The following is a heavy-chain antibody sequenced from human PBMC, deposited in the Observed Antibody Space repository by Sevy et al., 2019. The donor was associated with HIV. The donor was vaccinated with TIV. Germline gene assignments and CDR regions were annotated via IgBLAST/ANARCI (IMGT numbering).Heavy chain of an antibody. V-gene: IGHV3-30*04. D-gene: IGHD2-2*03. CDR2: ISYDGSNK. Sequence: GGSLRLSCAASGFTFSSYAMHWVRQAPGKGLEWVAAISYDGSNKYYADSVKGRFTISRDNSKNTLYLQMNSLRAEDTAVYYCARVGYCSSTSCRLGYFDYWGQGTLVTVSS. CDR1: GFTFSSYA. CDR3: ARVGYCSSTSCRLGYFDY. J-gene: IGHJ4*02.